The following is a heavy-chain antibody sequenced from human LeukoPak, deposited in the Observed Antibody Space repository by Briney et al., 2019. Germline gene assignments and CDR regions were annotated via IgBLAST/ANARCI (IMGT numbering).Heavy chain of an antibody. CDR1: GGSISSYY. V-gene: IGHV4-59*08. CDR2: IYYSGST. CDR3: ARTYSNNYYYMDV. D-gene: IGHD4-11*01. Sequence: SETLFLTCTVSGGSISSYYWSWIRQPPGKGLEWIGYIYYSGSTNYNPSLKSRVAISVDTSKNQFSLKLSSVTAADTAVYYCARTYSNNYYYMDVWGKGTTVTVSS. J-gene: IGHJ6*03.